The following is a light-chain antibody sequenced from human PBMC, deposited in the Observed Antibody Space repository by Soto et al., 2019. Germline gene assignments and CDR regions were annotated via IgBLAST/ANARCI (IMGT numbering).Light chain of an antibody. CDR2: GAF. CDR1: QSVFYSSNNRDY. J-gene: IGKJ5*01. Sequence: DIVMTQSPDSLAVSLGERATINCRSSQSVFYSSNNRDYLAWYQQKPGQPPRLLIYGAFNRAAGIPARFSGSGSGTDFTLTISSLEPEDSAVYYCQQRNIWPPVTFGQGTRLEIK. V-gene: IGKV4-1*01. CDR3: QQRNIWPPVT.